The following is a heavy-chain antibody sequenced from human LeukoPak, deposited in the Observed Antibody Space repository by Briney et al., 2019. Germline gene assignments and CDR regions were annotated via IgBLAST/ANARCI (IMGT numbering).Heavy chain of an antibody. Sequence: GGSLRFSCGASGFTFSFYGMSWVRQAPGKGLEWVAHIGGGSSFIEYADSVKGRFTISRDNAKNSVYLQMNSLRAEDTAVYYCARGHSSGYYLKYWGQGTLVTVSS. CDR2: IGGGSSFI. CDR3: ARGHSSGYYLKY. D-gene: IGHD3-22*01. V-gene: IGHV3-21*05. J-gene: IGHJ4*02. CDR1: GFTFSFYG.